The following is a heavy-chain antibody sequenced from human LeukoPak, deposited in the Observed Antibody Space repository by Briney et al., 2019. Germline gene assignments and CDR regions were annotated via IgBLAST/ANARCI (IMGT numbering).Heavy chain of an antibody. CDR2: ISGSGGST. J-gene: IGHJ5*02. CDR3: AKVSGSNMIRFDP. V-gene: IGHV3-23*01. CDR1: GFTFSSYA. D-gene: IGHD3-10*01. Sequence: SGGSLRLSCAASGFTFSSYAMSWVRQAPGKGLEWVSAISGSGGSTYYADSVKGRFTISRDNAKNTLYLQMNSLRAEDTAVYYCAKVSGSNMIRFDPWGQGTLVTVSS.